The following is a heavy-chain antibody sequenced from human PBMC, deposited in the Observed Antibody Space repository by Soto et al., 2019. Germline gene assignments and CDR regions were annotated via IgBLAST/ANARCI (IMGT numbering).Heavy chain of an antibody. D-gene: IGHD1-7*01. V-gene: IGHV4-4*02. CDR2: IYHTGST. J-gene: IGHJ5*02. CDR3: ARDKATGTTVHCFDP. CDR1: GGSISSNNW. Sequence: SETLSLTCAVSGGSISSNNWWSWVRQPPGKGLEWIGEIYHTGSTNYNPSLKSRVTVSVDKSKNQFSLRLSSVTAADTALYYCARDKATGTTVHCFDPWGQGTLVTVSS.